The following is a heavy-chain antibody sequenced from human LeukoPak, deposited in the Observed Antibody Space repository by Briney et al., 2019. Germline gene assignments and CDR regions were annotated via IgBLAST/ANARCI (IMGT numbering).Heavy chain of an antibody. V-gene: IGHV4-4*07. D-gene: IGHD3-3*01. CDR3: ASSYYDFWSGYYAKDYYGMDV. Sequence: NPSETLSLTCTVSGGSISSYYWSWIRQPAGKGLEWIGRIYTSGSTNYNPSLKSRVTMSVDTSKNQFSLKLSSVTAADTAVYYCASSYYDFWSGYYAKDYYGMDVWGQGTTVTVSS. CDR1: GGSISSYY. J-gene: IGHJ6*02. CDR2: IYTSGST.